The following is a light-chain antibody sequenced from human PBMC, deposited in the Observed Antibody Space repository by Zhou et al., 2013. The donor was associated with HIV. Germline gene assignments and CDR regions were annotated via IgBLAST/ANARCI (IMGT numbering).Light chain of an antibody. CDR1: SSNIGAGYD. CDR3: QSYDSSLSGFHV. V-gene: IGLV1-40*01. Sequence: QSVLTQPPSVSGAPGQRVTISCTGSSSNIGAGYDVHWYQQLPGTAPKFLIYGNSNRPSGVPDRFSGSKSGTLASLAITGLQAEDEADYYCQSYDSSLSGFHVFGTGTKVTV. CDR2: GNS. J-gene: IGLJ1*01.